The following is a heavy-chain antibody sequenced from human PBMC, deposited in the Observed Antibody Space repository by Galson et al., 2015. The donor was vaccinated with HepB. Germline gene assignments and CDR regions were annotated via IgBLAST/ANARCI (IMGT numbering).Heavy chain of an antibody. Sequence: SVKVSCKASGYTFTGYYMHWVRQAPGQGLEWMGRINPNSGGTNYAQKFQGRVTMTRDTSISTAYMELSRLRSDDTAVYYCARQPVFDSYWYFDLWGRGTLVTVSS. V-gene: IGHV1-2*06. CDR2: INPNSGGT. D-gene: IGHD3-22*01. CDR1: GYTFTGYY. J-gene: IGHJ2*01. CDR3: ARQPVFDSYWYFDL.